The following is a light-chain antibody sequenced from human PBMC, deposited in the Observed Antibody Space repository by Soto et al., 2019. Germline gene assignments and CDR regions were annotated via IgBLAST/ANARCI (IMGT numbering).Light chain of an antibody. CDR1: QSISSY. V-gene: IGKV1-39*01. CDR3: QQSYSTPIT. CDR2: IAS. Sequence: DIQMTQSPSSLSASVGDRVTITCRASQSISSYLNWYQQKPGKAPKLLINIASSLQSGVPSRFSGSGSGTDFTLTISSLQPEDFATYYCQQSYSTPITFGQGTRLEIK. J-gene: IGKJ5*01.